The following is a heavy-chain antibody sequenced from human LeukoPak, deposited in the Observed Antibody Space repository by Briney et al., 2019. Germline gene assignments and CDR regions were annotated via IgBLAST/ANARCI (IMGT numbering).Heavy chain of an antibody. D-gene: IGHD3-9*01. CDR2: IHCTGTT. J-gene: IGHJ5*02. CDR3: SRPDEDCNVPYCFLLGIVS. Sequence: SETPSLTCTVSGCSISGYYWNWIRQTPGQAPEWIGYIHCTGTTDYHPYLRRRRTISFDKYTKQFSLILNTVPAADAPAVYYSRPDEDCNVPYCFLLGIVSCGQGALVTVSS. V-gene: IGHV4-59*08. CDR1: GCSISGYY.